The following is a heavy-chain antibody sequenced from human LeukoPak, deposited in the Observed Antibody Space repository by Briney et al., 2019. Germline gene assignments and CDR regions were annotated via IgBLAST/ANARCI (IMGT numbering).Heavy chain of an antibody. CDR3: ARLVGTIFGVVTHQYYYYYMDV. CDR2: IYYSGST. V-gene: IGHV4-39*01. J-gene: IGHJ6*03. Sequence: SETLSLTCTVSGGSISSSSYYWGWIRQPPGKGLEWIGSIYYSGSTYYIPSLKSRVTISVDTSKNQFSLKLSSVTAADTAVYYCARLVGTIFGVVTHQYYYYYMDVWGKGTTVTVSS. CDR1: GGSISSSSYY. D-gene: IGHD3-3*01.